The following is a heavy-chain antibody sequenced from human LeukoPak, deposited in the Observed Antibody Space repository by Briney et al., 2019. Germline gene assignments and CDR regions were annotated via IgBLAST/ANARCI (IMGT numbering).Heavy chain of an antibody. CDR1: RGSVSSGDYY. J-gene: IGHJ4*02. D-gene: IGHD6-13*01. CDR3: ARLGYSSSWYGLLDY. Sequence: SETLSLTCTVSRGSVSSGDYYWRWIRQPPGKGLEWIVYIYYSGSTNYNPSLKSRVTISVDTSKNQFSLKLGSVTAADTAVYYCARLGYSSSWYGLLDYWGQGTLVTVSS. V-gene: IGHV4-61*08. CDR2: IYYSGST.